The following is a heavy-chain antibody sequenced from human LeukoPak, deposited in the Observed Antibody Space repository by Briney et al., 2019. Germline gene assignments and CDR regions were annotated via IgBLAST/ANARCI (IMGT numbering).Heavy chain of an antibody. D-gene: IGHD2-2*01. CDR2: IKQDGSEK. Sequence: PGGSLRLSCAASGFTFSSYWMSWVRQAPGKGLEWVANIKQDGSEKYYVDSVKGRFTISRDNAKNSLYLQMNSLRAEDTAVYYCARAGYCSGTSCYNWFDPWGPGTLVTVSS. J-gene: IGHJ5*02. V-gene: IGHV3-7*01. CDR1: GFTFSSYW. CDR3: ARAGYCSGTSCYNWFDP.